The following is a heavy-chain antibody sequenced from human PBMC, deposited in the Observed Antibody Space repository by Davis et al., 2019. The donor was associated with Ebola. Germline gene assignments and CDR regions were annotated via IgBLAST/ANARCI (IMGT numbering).Heavy chain of an antibody. V-gene: IGHV4-39*02. CDR1: GGSISSSSYY. CDR2: IYYSGNT. D-gene: IGHD3-10*01. J-gene: IGHJ4*02. CDR3: ARGKGVFDS. Sequence: SETLSLTCTVSGGSISSSSYYWGWIRQPPGKGLEWIGSIYYSGNTYYNPSLKTRVTVSVDTTQNHFSLNLNSVTAADTAVYYCARGKGVFDSWGQGTLVTVSS.